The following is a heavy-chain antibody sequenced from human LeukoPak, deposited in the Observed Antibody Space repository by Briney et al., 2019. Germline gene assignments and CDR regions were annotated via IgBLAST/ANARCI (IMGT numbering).Heavy chain of an antibody. D-gene: IGHD3-9*01. CDR3: AGDILTGYYFDY. J-gene: IGHJ4*02. CDR2: IYYSGST. Sequence: SETLSLTCTVSGGSMSNYYWSWIRQPPGKGLEWIGYIYYSGSTNYNPSLKSRVTISVDTSKNQFSLKLSSVTAADTAVYYCAGDILTGYYFDYWGQGTLVTVSS. CDR1: GGSMSNYY. V-gene: IGHV4-59*01.